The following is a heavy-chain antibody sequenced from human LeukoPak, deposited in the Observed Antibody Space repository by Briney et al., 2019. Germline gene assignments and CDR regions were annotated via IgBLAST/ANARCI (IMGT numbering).Heavy chain of an antibody. CDR2: ISSSGSTI. Sequence: GGSLRLSCTASGFTFGDYGMSWFRQAPGKGLEWVSYISSSGSTIYYADSVKGRFTISRDNAKNSLYLQMNSLRAEDTAVYYCARELNYYDSSGYYDYWGQGTLVTVSS. CDR1: GFTFGDYG. J-gene: IGHJ4*02. CDR3: ARELNYYDSSGYYDY. V-gene: IGHV3-11*01. D-gene: IGHD3-22*01.